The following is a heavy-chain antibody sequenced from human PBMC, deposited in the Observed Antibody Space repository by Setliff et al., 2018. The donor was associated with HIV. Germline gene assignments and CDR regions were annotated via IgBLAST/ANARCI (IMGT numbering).Heavy chain of an antibody. V-gene: IGHV1-2*02. CDR1: GYTFIDNY. D-gene: IGHD1-1*01. CDR2: INAYTGDT. CDR3: ARDWKHVFDI. J-gene: IGHJ3*02. Sequence: GASVKVSCKTSGYTFIDNYIHWVRQAPGQGLEWMAWINAYTGDTNYAQKFQGSVTVTRDTSISTAYMELSRLRSDDTAVYYCARDWKHVFDIWAKGQWSPSPQ.